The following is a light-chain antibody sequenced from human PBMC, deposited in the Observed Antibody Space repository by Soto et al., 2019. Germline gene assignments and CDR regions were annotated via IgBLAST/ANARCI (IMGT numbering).Light chain of an antibody. CDR3: QQYNSHSFYS. V-gene: IGKV1-5*03. J-gene: IGKJ2*03. CDR1: QSIQSF. CDR2: LAS. Sequence: DIQMTQFPSTLSASEGDAVTITCRASQSIQSFLAWYQQKPGKAPKLLIYLASRLESGVPSRFSGSGSGTDFTLTISSLQPDDFAIYFCQQYNSHSFYSFGQGTKLEVK.